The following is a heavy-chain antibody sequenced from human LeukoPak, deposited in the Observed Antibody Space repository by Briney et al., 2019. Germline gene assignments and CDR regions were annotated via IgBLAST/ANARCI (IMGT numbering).Heavy chain of an antibody. CDR2: IYTSGST. V-gene: IGHV4-4*09. J-gene: IGHJ5*02. CDR3: ARQLGYCSSTSCRTAWFDP. D-gene: IGHD2-2*01. CDR1: GGSISSYY. Sequence: NTSETLSLTCTVSGGSISSYYWSWIRQPPGKGLEWIGYIYTSGSTNYNPSLKSRVTISVDTSKNQFSLKLSSVTAADTAVYYCARQLGYCSSTSCRTAWFDPWGQGTLVTVSS.